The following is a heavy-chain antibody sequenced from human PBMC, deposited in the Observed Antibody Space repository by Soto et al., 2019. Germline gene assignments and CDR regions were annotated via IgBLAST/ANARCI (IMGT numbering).Heavy chain of an antibody. J-gene: IGHJ6*02. D-gene: IGHD3-16*01. CDR1: GFTFSSYA. V-gene: IGHV3-23*01. CDR3: AKDLPRGRGGGFYYYYGMDV. Sequence: EVQLLESGGGLVQPGGSLRLSCAASGFTFSSYAMSWVRQAPGKGLEWVSAISGSGGSTYHADSVKGRLTISRDNSKNTLFRQVNSRGAEDTAVYYGAKDLPRGRGGGFYYYYGMDVWGQGTPLTVPS. CDR2: ISGSGGST.